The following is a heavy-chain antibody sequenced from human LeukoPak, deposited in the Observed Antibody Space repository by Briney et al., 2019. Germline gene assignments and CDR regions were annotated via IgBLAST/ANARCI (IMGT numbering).Heavy chain of an antibody. D-gene: IGHD3-9*01. V-gene: IGHV3-11*06. CDR3: VGYYDILTGYY. J-gene: IGHJ4*02. CDR1: GFTFSDYY. CDR2: ISSSSSYI. Sequence: GGSLRLSCAASGFTFSDYYMSWIRQAPGKGLEWVSSISSSSSYIYYADSVKGRFTISRDNAKNSLYLQMNSLRAEDTAVYYCVGYYDILTGYYWGQGTLVTVSS.